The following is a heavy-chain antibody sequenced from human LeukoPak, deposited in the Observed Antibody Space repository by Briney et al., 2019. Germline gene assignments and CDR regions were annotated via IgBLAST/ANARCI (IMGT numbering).Heavy chain of an antibody. CDR2: IYHSGST. CDR3: ARANPPGIAAAAVDY. CDR1: GGSISSGGYY. D-gene: IGHD6-13*01. J-gene: IGHJ4*02. Sequence: PSETPSLTCTVSGGSISSGGYYWSWIRQPPGKGLEWIGYIYHSGSTYYNPSLKSRVTISVDRSKNQFSLKLSSVTAADTAVYYCARANPPGIAAAAVDYWGQGTLVTVSS. V-gene: IGHV4-30-2*01.